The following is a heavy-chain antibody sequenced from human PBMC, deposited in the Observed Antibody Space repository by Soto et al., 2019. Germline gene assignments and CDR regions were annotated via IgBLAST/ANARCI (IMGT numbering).Heavy chain of an antibody. D-gene: IGHD3-3*01. CDR2: ISAYNGNT. CDR1: VYTFTSNG. Sequence: ASVKVSCKASVYTFTSNGISWVRQAPGQGLEWMGWISAYNGNTNYAQKLQGRVTMTTDTSTSTAYMELRSLRSDDTAVYYCARGRRFLESHWFDPWGQGTLVTVSS. V-gene: IGHV1-18*01. J-gene: IGHJ5*02. CDR3: ARGRRFLESHWFDP.